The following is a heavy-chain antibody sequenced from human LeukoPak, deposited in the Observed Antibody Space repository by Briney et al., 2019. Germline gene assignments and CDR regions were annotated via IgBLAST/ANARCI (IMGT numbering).Heavy chain of an antibody. J-gene: IGHJ6*03. Sequence: SETLSLTCTISGGSISSPNYYWGWIRQPPGRGLEWIGSIYYSGSTYYNPSLKSRVTISVDTSKNQFSLKLNSVTAADTAVYYCASFYCSGGSCYQYFSYYYMDVWGKGTTVTISS. CDR1: GGSISSPNYY. V-gene: IGHV4-39*01. CDR2: IYYSGST. D-gene: IGHD2-15*01. CDR3: ASFYCSGGSCYQYFSYYYMDV.